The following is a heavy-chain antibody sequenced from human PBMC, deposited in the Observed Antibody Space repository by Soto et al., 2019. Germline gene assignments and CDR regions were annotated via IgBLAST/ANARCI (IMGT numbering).Heavy chain of an antibody. Sequence: GGSLRLSCAASGFTFSDHYMDWVRQAPGKGLEWVGRTRNKANSYTTEYAASVKGRFTISRDDSKNSLYLQMNSLKTEDTAVYYCAREPPSYSSGWYAPDYYYYYMDVWGKGTTVTVSS. D-gene: IGHD6-19*01. CDR3: AREPPSYSSGWYAPDYYYYYMDV. V-gene: IGHV3-72*01. CDR2: TRNKANSYTT. J-gene: IGHJ6*03. CDR1: GFTFSDHY.